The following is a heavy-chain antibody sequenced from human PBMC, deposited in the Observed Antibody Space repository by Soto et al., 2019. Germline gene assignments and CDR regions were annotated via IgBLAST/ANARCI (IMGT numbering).Heavy chain of an antibody. D-gene: IGHD2-2*01. V-gene: IGHV3-23*01. CDR3: LLMGIVDQLQQY. CDR1: GFTFSTYP. CDR2: ISGSGGST. Sequence: GSLRLSCAASGFTFSTYPMTCVRQAPGKGLEWVSAISGSGGSTYYADSVKGRFTISRDNSKNTLYLQMNSLRAEDTAVYYCLLMGIVDQLQQYWGQGTLVTVSS. J-gene: IGHJ4*02.